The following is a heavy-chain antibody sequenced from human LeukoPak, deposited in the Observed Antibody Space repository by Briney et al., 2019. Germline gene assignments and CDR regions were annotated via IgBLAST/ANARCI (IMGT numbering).Heavy chain of an antibody. Sequence: PGGSLRLSCAASGFTFSSYAMHWVRQAPGKGLESVAVISYDGSNKYYADSVKGRFTISRDNSKNTLYLQMNSLRAEDTAVYYCAGHMTTVTALDYWGQGTLVTVSS. CDR1: GFTFSSYA. J-gene: IGHJ4*02. D-gene: IGHD4-17*01. V-gene: IGHV3-30-3*01. CDR2: ISYDGSNK. CDR3: AGHMTTVTALDY.